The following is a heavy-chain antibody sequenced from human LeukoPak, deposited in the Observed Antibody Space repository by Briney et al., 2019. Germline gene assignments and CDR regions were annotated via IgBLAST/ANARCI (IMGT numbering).Heavy chain of an antibody. CDR2: INPSGGST. V-gene: IGHV1-46*01. Sequence: ASVKVSCKASGYTFTSYYMHWVRQAPGQGLEWMGTINPSGGSTSYAQKFQGRVTMTRDTSTSTVYMELSSLRSEDTAVYYCARAYSGSYFYYYYYMDVWGKGTTVTVSS. CDR1: GYTFTSYY. J-gene: IGHJ6*03. CDR3: ARAYSGSYFYYYYYMDV. D-gene: IGHD1-26*01.